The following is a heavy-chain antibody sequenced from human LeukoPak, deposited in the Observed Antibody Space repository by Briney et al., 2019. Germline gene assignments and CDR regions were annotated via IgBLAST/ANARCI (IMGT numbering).Heavy chain of an antibody. CDR2: ISAYNGNT. Sequence: GASVKVSCKASGYTFTSYGISWVRQAPGQGLEWMRWISAYNGNTNYAQKLQGRVTMTTDTSTSTAYMELRSLRSDDTAVYYCARLIPQKWELPGKWFDPWGQGTLVTVSS. CDR3: ARLIPQKWELPGKWFDP. J-gene: IGHJ5*02. D-gene: IGHD1-26*01. CDR1: GYTFTSYG. V-gene: IGHV1-18*01.